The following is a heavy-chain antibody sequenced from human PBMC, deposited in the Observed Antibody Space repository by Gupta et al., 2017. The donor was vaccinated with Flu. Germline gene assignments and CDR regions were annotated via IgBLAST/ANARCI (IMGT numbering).Heavy chain of an antibody. Sequence: EVQLLESGGGLVQPGGSLRLSCAASGFTFSSYAMSWVRQAPGKGLGWVSAISGSGGSTYYADSVKGRFTISRDNSKNTLYLQMNSLRAEDTAVYYCASQGLTTVTTIDDAFDIWGQGTMVTVSS. CDR3: ASQGLTTVTTIDDAFDI. V-gene: IGHV3-23*01. CDR1: GFTFSSYA. CDR2: ISGSGGST. D-gene: IGHD4-17*01. J-gene: IGHJ3*02.